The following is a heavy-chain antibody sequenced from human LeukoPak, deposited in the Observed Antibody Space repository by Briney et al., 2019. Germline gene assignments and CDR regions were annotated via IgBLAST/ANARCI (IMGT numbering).Heavy chain of an antibody. CDR2: VSGGGGTT. CDR3: ARDGWNVFFDY. CDR1: GFTFSSYA. V-gene: IGHV3-23*01. J-gene: IGHJ4*02. Sequence: SGGSLRLSCAASGFTFSSYAMSWVRQAPGKGLEWVSSVSGGGGTTHHADSVKGRFTISRDNYKSTLYLQMNSLGAGDTAVYYCARDGWNVFFDYWGQGALVSVSS. D-gene: IGHD1-1*01.